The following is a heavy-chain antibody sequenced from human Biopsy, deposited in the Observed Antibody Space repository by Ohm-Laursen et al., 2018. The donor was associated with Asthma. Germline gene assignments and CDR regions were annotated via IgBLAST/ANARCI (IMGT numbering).Heavy chain of an antibody. Sequence: SLRLSCAASGFTFSDSYMSWIRQASGKGLEWISYIGSTRLYTNSADSVKGRFSISRDNAKNSLYLHMNSLRVEDTAVYYCARHLSPGYHHYAMDVWGQGTTVTVSS. D-gene: IGHD3-16*02. CDR1: GFTFSDSY. CDR3: ARHLSPGYHHYAMDV. J-gene: IGHJ6*02. V-gene: IGHV3-11*06. CDR2: IGSTRLYT.